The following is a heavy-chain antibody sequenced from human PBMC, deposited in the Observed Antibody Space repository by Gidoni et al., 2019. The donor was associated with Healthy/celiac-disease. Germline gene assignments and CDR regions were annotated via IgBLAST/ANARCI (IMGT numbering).Heavy chain of an antibody. CDR2: ISYDGSNK. CDR1: GFTFSSYG. V-gene: IGHV3-30*18. Sequence: QVQLVESGGGVVQPGRSLRPSCAASGFTFSSYGMHWVRQAPGKGLEWVAVISYDGSNKYYADSVKGRFTISRDKSKNTLDLQMNSLRAEDTAVYYCAKDIDGDYLGYWGQGTLVTVSS. CDR3: AKDIDGDYLGY. J-gene: IGHJ4*02. D-gene: IGHD4-17*01.